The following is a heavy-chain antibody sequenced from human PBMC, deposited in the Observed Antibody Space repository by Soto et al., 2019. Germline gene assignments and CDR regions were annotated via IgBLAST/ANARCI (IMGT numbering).Heavy chain of an antibody. V-gene: IGHV3-23*01. CDR2: ISGSGGST. J-gene: IGHJ4*02. Sequence: EVRLLESGGGLVQPGGSLRLSCAASGFTFSSYAMNWVRQAPGKGLEWVSVISGSGGSTYYADSVKGRFTISRDNSKNTLYLQMNSLRGEDTAVYYCASRSSGWYLDYWGQGTLVTVSS. D-gene: IGHD6-19*01. CDR1: GFTFSSYA. CDR3: ASRSSGWYLDY.